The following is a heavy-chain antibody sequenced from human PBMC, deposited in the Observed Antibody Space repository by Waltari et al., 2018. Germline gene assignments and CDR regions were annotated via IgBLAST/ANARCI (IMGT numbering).Heavy chain of an antibody. Sequence: QLQLQESGSGLVKPSQTLSLTCAVSGGSISSGGYSWSWIRQPPGKGLEWIGYIYHSGSTYYNPSLKSRVTISVDRSKNQFSLKLSSVTAADTAVYYCVRSEGDYYFDYWGQGTLVTVSS. J-gene: IGHJ4*02. CDR1: GGSISSGGYS. CDR3: VRSEGDYYFDY. D-gene: IGHD2-21*02. V-gene: IGHV4-30-2*01. CDR2: IYHSGST.